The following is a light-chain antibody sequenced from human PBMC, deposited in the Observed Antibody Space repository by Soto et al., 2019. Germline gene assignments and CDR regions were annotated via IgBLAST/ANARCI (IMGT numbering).Light chain of an antibody. Sequence: EIVMTQSPATLSVSPGERVTLSCRTSQSVSSRLAWYQHIPGQAPRLLIYGASNRATGVPARFSGSGSGTAFTLTISSLQSEDFAVYYCQQYNNWPPYTFGQGTKLEIK. CDR2: GAS. CDR3: QQYNNWPPYT. CDR1: QSVSSR. J-gene: IGKJ2*01. V-gene: IGKV3-15*01.